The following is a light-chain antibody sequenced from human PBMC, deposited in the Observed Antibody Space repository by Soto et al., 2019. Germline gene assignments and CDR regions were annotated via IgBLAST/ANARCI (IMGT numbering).Light chain of an antibody. CDR1: QSISSSY. V-gene: IGKV3D-15*01. Sequence: EIVLTQSPGTLSLSPGERATLSCRASQSISSSYLAWYQQKPGQAPRLLIYGASRRATGIPARFSGSGSGTEFTLTISSLQSEDFAVYYCQQYNNWLQTFGQGTKVDI. CDR2: GAS. J-gene: IGKJ1*01. CDR3: QQYNNWLQT.